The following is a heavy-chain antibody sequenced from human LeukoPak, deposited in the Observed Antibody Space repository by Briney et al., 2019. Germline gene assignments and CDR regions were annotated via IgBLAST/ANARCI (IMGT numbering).Heavy chain of an antibody. D-gene: IGHD5-18*01. Sequence: GGSLRLSCAASKFTFSSYSMNWVRQAPGKGLEWVSSISSSSSYIYYLDSVKGRSTISRDNAKNSLYLQMNSLRAEDTAVYYCARGSTAMAPRPFDYWGQGTLVTVSS. CDR1: KFTFSSYS. J-gene: IGHJ4*02. CDR2: ISSSSSYI. V-gene: IGHV3-21*01. CDR3: ARGSTAMAPRPFDY.